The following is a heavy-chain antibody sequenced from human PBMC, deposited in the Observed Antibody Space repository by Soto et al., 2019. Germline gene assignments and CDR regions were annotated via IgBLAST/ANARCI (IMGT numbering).Heavy chain of an antibody. Sequence: QLQLHESGPGLVKPSETLSLACTVAGGSISTSTYYWVWIRQPPGKGLEWIGSVYYIGTTYYKPSLKSRLTMSLDTSNNQFSLRLTSVFASDAAVYYCARHDEGGIHWGQGTLVTVSS. J-gene: IGHJ4*02. D-gene: IGHD3-16*01. CDR3: ARHDEGGIH. CDR2: VYYIGTT. V-gene: IGHV4-39*01. CDR1: GGSISTSTYY.